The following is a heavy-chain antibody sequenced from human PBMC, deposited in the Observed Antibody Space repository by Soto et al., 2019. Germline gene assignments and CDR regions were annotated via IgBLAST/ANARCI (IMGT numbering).Heavy chain of an antibody. CDR3: ATRPPGDF. D-gene: IGHD6-25*01. J-gene: IGHJ4*02. V-gene: IGHV4-38-2*01. Sequence: SETLSLTCVVSGYSISSGYYWGWIRQPPGKGLEWIGSIYHRGSTYYNPSLKSRVTISVDTSKNQFSLRLRSVTVADTAVYYCATRPPGDFWGQGILVTVSS. CDR2: IYHRGST. CDR1: GYSISSGYY.